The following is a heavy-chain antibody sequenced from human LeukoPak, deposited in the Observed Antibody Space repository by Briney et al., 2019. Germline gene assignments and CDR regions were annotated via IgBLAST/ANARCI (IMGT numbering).Heavy chain of an antibody. Sequence: SETLSLTCTVSGGSISSYYWSWLRQPPGQGLEWIGYIYYSGSTNYNPSLKSRVTISVDTSKNQFSLKLSSVTAADTAVYYCARESTIVGATTVFDYWGQGTLVTVSS. CDR1: GGSISSYY. CDR2: IYYSGST. V-gene: IGHV4-59*01. CDR3: ARESTIVGATTVFDY. J-gene: IGHJ4*02. D-gene: IGHD1-26*01.